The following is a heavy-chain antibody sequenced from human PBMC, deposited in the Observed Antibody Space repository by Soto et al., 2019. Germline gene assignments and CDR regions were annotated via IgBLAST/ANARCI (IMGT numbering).Heavy chain of an antibody. Sequence: EVQLVESGGGLVQPGGSLRLSCAASGFTFSSYWMNWVRQAPGKGLEWVANIKQDGSEKYYVDSVKGRFTISRDNAKNSLNLQMNSLRAEDTAVYYCATRPENYHDSNGPFDYWGQGTLVTVSS. CDR3: ATRPENYHDSNGPFDY. D-gene: IGHD3-22*01. CDR2: IKQDGSEK. V-gene: IGHV3-7*01. J-gene: IGHJ4*02. CDR1: GFTFSSYW.